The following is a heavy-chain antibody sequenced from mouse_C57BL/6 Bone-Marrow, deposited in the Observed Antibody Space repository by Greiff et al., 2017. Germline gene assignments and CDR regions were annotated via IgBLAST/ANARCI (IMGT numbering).Heavy chain of an antibody. CDR1: GFTFSSYG. CDR2: ISSGGSYT. V-gene: IGHV5-6*01. Sequence: EVQLQESGGDLVKPGGSLKLSCAASGFTFSSYGMSWVRQTPDKRLEWVATISSGGSYTYYPDSVKGRFTISRDNAKNTLYLQMSSLKSEDTAMYYCARHNLYYAMDYWGQGTSVTVSS. CDR3: ARHNLYYAMDY. J-gene: IGHJ4*01.